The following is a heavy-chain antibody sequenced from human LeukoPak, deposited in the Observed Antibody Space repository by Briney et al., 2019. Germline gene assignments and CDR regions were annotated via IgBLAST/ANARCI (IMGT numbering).Heavy chain of an antibody. D-gene: IGHD6-19*01. J-gene: IGHJ4*02. V-gene: IGHV3-48*03. CDR1: GFTFSSYE. CDR3: AREGSSGFDY. Sequence: GGSLRLSCAASGFTFSSYEMNWVRQAPGKGLEWVSYISSSGSTIYYADSVKGRFTISRDNAKNPLYLQMNSLRAEDTAVYYCAREGSSGFDYWGQGTLVTVSS. CDR2: ISSSGSTI.